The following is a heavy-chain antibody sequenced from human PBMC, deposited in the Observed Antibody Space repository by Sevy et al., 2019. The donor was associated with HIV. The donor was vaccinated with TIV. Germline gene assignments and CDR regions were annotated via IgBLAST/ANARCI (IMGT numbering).Heavy chain of an antibody. CDR1: GFTFSSYA. CDR3: VKLGGADYYGSGSSALLAFDI. Sequence: GGSLRLSCSASGFTFSSYAMHWVRQAPWKGLEYVSAISSNGGSTYYADSVKGRFTISRDNSKNTLYLQMSSLRAEDTAVYYCVKLGGADYYGSGSSALLAFDIWGQGTMVTVSS. D-gene: IGHD3-10*01. V-gene: IGHV3-64D*06. J-gene: IGHJ3*02. CDR2: ISSNGGST.